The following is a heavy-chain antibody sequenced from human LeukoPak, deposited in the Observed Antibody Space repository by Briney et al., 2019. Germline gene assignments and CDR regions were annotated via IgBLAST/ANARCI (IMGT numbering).Heavy chain of an antibody. V-gene: IGHV1-24*01. Sequence: ASVTVSCKVSGYTLTELSMHWVRQAPGKGLEWMGGFDPEDGETIYAQKFQGRVTMTEDTSTDTAYMELSSLRSEDTAVYYCAHRSGYGTYYFDYWGQGTLVTVSS. D-gene: IGHD5-12*01. CDR1: GYTLTELS. CDR2: FDPEDGET. J-gene: IGHJ4*02. CDR3: AHRSGYGTYYFDY.